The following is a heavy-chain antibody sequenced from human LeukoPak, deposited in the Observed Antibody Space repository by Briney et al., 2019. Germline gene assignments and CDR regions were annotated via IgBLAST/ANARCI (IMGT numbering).Heavy chain of an antibody. CDR1: GFTFSSYS. J-gene: IGHJ4*02. CDR3: ARDGGWYDDGVDY. CDR2: ISSSSSYI. V-gene: IGHV3-21*01. Sequence: PGGSLRLSCAASGFTFSSYSMNWVRQAPGKGLEWVSSISSSSSYIYYADSVKGRFTISRDNAKNSLYLQMNSLRAEDTAVYYCARDGGWYDDGVDYWGQGTLVTVPS. D-gene: IGHD6-19*01.